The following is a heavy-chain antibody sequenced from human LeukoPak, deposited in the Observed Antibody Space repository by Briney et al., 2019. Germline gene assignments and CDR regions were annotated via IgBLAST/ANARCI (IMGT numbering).Heavy chain of an antibody. J-gene: IGHJ4*02. CDR1: GGSISSSSYY. V-gene: IGHV4-39*01. CDR3: ARHGSGSGRYYYFDY. Sequence: PSETLSLTCTVSGGSISSSSYYWGWLRQSPGTGLEWIGTIYYSESTYYNPSLKSRVTISEDTSKNQFSLKVTSVTATDTAVYYCARHGSGSGRYYYFDYWGQGTLVTVSS. CDR2: IYYSEST. D-gene: IGHD3-10*01.